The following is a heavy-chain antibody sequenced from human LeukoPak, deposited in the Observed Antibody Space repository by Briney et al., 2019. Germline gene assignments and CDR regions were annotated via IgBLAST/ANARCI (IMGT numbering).Heavy chain of an antibody. V-gene: IGHV1-18*01. Sequence: ASVKASCKASGYTFTSYGISWVRQAPGQGLEWMGWISAYNGNTNYAQKLQGRVTMTTDTSTSTAYMELRSLRSDDTAVYYCARLRDSSGYGWFDPWGQGTLVTVSS. CDR3: ARLRDSSGYGWFDP. D-gene: IGHD3-22*01. CDR1: GYTFTSYG. CDR2: ISAYNGNT. J-gene: IGHJ5*02.